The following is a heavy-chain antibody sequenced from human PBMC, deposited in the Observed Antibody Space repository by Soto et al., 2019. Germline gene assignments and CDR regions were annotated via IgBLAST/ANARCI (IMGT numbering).Heavy chain of an antibody. CDR1: GGSISSGDYY. CDR2: IYYSGST. J-gene: IGHJ4*02. Sequence: PSETLSLTCTVSGGSISSGDYYWSWIRQPPGKGLEWIGYIYYSGSTYYNPSLKSRVTISVDTSKNQFSLKLSSVTAADTAVYYCARVSCISTSCYPHYWGQGTLVTVSS. V-gene: IGHV4-30-4*01. D-gene: IGHD2-2*01. CDR3: ARVSCISTSCYPHY.